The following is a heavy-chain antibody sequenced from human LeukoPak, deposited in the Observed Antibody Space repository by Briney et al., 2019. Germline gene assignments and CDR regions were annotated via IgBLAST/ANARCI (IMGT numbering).Heavy chain of an antibody. Sequence: PSETLSLTCAVYGGSFSGYYWSWIRQPPGKGLQWVANTKQDGSERYYVDSVKGRFTISRDNAKNTLYLQMNSLRAEDTAVYYCARGAAVDYWGQGALVTVSS. V-gene: IGHV3-7*01. CDR2: TKQDGSER. CDR1: GGSFSGYY. CDR3: ARGAAVDY. D-gene: IGHD6-13*01. J-gene: IGHJ4*02.